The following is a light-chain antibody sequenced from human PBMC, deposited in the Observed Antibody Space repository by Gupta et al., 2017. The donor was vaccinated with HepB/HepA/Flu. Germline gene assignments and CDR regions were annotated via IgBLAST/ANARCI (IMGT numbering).Light chain of an antibody. CDR2: DVS. CDR3: SSYTSSSTLEWV. J-gene: IGLJ2*01. CDR1: SNDVGVYNY. V-gene: IGLV2-14*03. Sequence: QSALTQPASVSGSPGQSITISCTGTSNDVGVYNYVSWYQQHPGKAPKLMIYDVSNRPSGVSDRFSGSRSGNTASLTISGLHSEDEADYYCSSYTSSSTLEWVFGGGTKVTVL.